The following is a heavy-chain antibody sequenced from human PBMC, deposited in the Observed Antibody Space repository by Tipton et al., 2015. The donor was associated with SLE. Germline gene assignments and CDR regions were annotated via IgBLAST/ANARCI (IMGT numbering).Heavy chain of an antibody. J-gene: IGHJ3*02. CDR3: ASATKQVVATSRNAFDI. D-gene: IGHD5-12*01. CDR1: GYTFTSYD. V-gene: IGHV1-8*01. Sequence: QSGAEVKKPGASVKVSRKASGYTFTSYDINWVRQATGQGLEWMGWMNPNSGNTGYAQKFQGRVTMTRNTSISTAYMELSSLRSEDTAVYYCASATKQVVATSRNAFDIWGQGTMVTVSS. CDR2: MNPNSGNT.